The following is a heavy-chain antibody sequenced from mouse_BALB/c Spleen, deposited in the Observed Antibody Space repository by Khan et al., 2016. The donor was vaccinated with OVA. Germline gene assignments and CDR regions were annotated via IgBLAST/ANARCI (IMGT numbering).Heavy chain of an antibody. CDR2: IYYSGRI. CDR3: ARDVNDMDY. J-gene: IGHJ4*01. CDR1: GYSITSGYS. V-gene: IGHV3-1*02. Sequence: EVQLQESGPDLVKPSQSLSLTCTVTGYSITSGYSRHCIRQFPGNKLEWMGYIYYSGRINYNPSLKSRISITRETSNNQFFLQSKSVPTEDTATYDSARDVNDMDYWGQGTSVTVSS.